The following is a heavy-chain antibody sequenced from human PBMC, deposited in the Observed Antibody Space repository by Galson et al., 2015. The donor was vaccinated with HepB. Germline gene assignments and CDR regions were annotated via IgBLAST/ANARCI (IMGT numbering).Heavy chain of an antibody. Sequence: SLRLSCAAYGFIFSSYSMNWVRQAPGKGLEWVSSISSSSSYIYYTDSLKGRFTISRDNAKNSLYLQMNSLRAEDTAVYYCARDHRQQQWLAHFDFWGQGTLVTVSS. J-gene: IGHJ4*02. CDR2: ISSSSSYI. V-gene: IGHV3-21*01. D-gene: IGHD6-19*01. CDR3: ARDHRQQQWLAHFDF. CDR1: GFIFSSYS.